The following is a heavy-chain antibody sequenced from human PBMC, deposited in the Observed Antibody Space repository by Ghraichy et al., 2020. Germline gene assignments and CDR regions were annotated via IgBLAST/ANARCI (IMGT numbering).Heavy chain of an antibody. D-gene: IGHD4-17*01. V-gene: IGHV1-18*01. J-gene: IGHJ6*02. CDR1: GYTFTSYG. Sequence: ASVKVSCKASGYTFTSYGISWVRQAPGQGLEWMGWISAYNGNTNYAQKLQGRVTMTTDTSTSTAYMELRSLRSDDTAVYYCARDPLYGDYVSYYGMDVWGQGTTVTVSS. CDR2: ISAYNGNT. CDR3: ARDPLYGDYVSYYGMDV.